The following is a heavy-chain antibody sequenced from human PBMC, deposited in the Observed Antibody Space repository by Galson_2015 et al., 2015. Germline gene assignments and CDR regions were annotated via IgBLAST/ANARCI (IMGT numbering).Heavy chain of an antibody. V-gene: IGHV3-30*18. CDR3: AKEKTAMVLYYYYYGMDV. CDR1: GFTFSSYG. D-gene: IGHD5-18*01. J-gene: IGHJ6*02. Sequence: SLRLSCAASGFTFSSYGMHWVRQAPGKGLEWVAVISYDGSNKYYADSVKGRFTISRDNSKNTLYLQMNSLRAEDTAVYYCAKEKTAMVLYYYYYGMDVWGQGTTVTVSS. CDR2: ISYDGSNK.